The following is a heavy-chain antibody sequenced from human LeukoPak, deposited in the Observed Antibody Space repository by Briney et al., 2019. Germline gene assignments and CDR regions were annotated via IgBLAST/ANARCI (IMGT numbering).Heavy chain of an antibody. CDR3: ARHPSPYSAKGDY. V-gene: IGHV5-51*01. J-gene: IGHJ4*02. CDR2: IYPSDSDT. D-gene: IGHD1-26*01. CDR1: GYSFTNYW. Sequence: GESLKISCKGSGYSFTNYWIGWVRQMPGKGLEWMGIIYPSDSDTRYSPSFQGQVTISADKSISTAYLQWSSLKASDTAMYYCARHPSPYSAKGDYWGQGTLVTVSS.